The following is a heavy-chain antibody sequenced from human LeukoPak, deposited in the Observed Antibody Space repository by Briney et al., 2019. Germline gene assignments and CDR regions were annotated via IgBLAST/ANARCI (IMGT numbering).Heavy chain of an antibody. D-gene: IGHD2/OR15-2a*01. CDR3: ARGDPSMPFDY. J-gene: IGHJ4*02. CDR1: GDSISSYY. V-gene: IGHV4-59*01. Sequence: SETLSLTCTVPGDSISSYYWCWIRQPPGKGLEWIGYIYYSGATNYNPSLKSRLTILLDTSKNQFSLKLSSVTAADTAVYYCARGDPSMPFDYWGQGTLVTVSS. CDR2: IYYSGAT.